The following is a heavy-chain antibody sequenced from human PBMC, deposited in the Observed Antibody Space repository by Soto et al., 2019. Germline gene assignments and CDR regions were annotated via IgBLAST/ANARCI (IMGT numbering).Heavy chain of an antibody. J-gene: IGHJ4*02. D-gene: IGHD3-22*01. V-gene: IGHV3-21*01. CDR1: GFSVATYN. CDR3: EFYDALLFDY. Sequence: GGSLRLSCAASGFSVATYNMNWVRQAPGKGLEWVSSITTSTSSNVYYADSVKGRFTISRDSAKNSLYLQMNSLRAEDTALYFCEFYDALLFDYRGQGTLVTVSS. CDR2: ITTSTSSNV.